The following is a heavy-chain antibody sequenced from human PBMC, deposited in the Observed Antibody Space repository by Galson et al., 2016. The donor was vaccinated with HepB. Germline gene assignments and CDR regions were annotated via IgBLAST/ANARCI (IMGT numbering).Heavy chain of an antibody. J-gene: IGHJ4*02. D-gene: IGHD6-6*01. V-gene: IGHV6-1*01. CDR1: GDSVSSTSSA. Sequence: CAISGDSVSSTSSAWNWNRQSPSRGLEWLGRTYYRSRWFTDYAMSVRSRLTINPDTAKNQFFLQLTSVTPEDTAVYYCARGVAAPDFWGQGTLVTVSS. CDR3: ARGVAAPDF. CDR2: TYYRSRWFT.